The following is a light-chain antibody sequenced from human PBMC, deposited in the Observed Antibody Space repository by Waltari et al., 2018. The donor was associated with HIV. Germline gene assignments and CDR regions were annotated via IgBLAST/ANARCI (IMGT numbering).Light chain of an antibody. V-gene: IGLV2-11*01. Sequence: QSALTQPRSVSGSPGQSVTISCTGTSSDVGGYNYVSWYQQHPGKSPKLMIYDVRNRPSGVPHRCSGSKSGNTASLTISGLQAEDEADYYCCSYAGSYTYVFGTGTMVTVL. CDR1: SSDVGGYNY. J-gene: IGLJ1*01. CDR2: DVR. CDR3: CSYAGSYTYV.